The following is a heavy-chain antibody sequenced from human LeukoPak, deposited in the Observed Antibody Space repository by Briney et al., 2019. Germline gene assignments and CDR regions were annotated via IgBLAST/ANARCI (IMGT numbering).Heavy chain of an antibody. CDR1: GFTFSNYW. CDR2: INLDGSQK. CDR3: ARKRPNYFDY. J-gene: IGHJ4*02. V-gene: IGHV3-7*01. Sequence: PGGSLRLSCAASGFTFSNYWMAWVRQAPWKGREWVANINLDGSQKYYVDSVKGRFTISRDNAENSLYLQINSLRAEDTALYYCARKRPNYFDYWGQGTLVTVSS.